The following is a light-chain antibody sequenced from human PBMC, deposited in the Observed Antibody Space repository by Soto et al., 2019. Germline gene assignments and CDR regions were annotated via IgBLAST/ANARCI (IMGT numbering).Light chain of an antibody. CDR1: PSDVGRYNY. J-gene: IGLJ2*01. CDR2: EVT. Sequence: QSALTQPASVSGSPGQSITISCTGTPSDVGRYNYVSWYQQFPGKVPKLLIYEVTYRPSGVSARFSGFKSGSTASLTISGLQAEDEADYYCSSYSTTSSPHVLFGGGTKLTVL. V-gene: IGLV2-14*01. CDR3: SSYSTTSSPHVL.